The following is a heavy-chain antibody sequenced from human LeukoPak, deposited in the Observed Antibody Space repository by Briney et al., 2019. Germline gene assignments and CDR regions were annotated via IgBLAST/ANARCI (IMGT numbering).Heavy chain of an antibody. CDR3: AKDDSSSWFDY. D-gene: IGHD6-13*01. V-gene: IGHV3-23*01. J-gene: IGHJ4*02. CDR2: IGNDGST. Sequence: GGSLRLSCAASGISFSNYAMSWVRQTPGKGLEWVSTIGNDGSTYYADSVKGRFTISRDNSKNTLFLQMNSLRVGDTAVYYCAKDDSSSWFDYRGQGTLVTVSS. CDR1: GISFSNYA.